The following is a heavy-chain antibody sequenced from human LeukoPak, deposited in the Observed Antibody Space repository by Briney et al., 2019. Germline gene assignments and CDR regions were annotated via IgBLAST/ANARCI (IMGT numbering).Heavy chain of an antibody. CDR3: AEAVLRGFASSGETNWFDP. CDR1: GFTFSSYA. CDR2: ISGSGGST. D-gene: IGHD3-22*01. Sequence: GGSLRLSCAASGFTFSSYAMSWVRQAPGKGLEWVSAISGSGGSTYYADSVKGRFTISRDNSKNTLYLQMNSLRAEDTAVYYCAEAVLRGFASSGETNWFDPWGQGTLVTVSS. V-gene: IGHV3-23*01. J-gene: IGHJ5*02.